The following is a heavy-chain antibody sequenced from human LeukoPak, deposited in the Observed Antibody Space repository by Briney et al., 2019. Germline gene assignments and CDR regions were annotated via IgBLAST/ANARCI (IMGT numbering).Heavy chain of an antibody. Sequence: GGSLRLSCAASGFTFTDYSMNWVRQAPGKGLEWVSYISSSGSTIYYADSVKGRFTISRDNAKNSLYLQMNSLMAEDTAVYYCAREERWLQFDYWGQGSLVTVSS. CDR3: AREERWLQFDY. CDR1: GFTFTDYS. D-gene: IGHD5-24*01. CDR2: ISSSGSTI. V-gene: IGHV3-48*04. J-gene: IGHJ4*02.